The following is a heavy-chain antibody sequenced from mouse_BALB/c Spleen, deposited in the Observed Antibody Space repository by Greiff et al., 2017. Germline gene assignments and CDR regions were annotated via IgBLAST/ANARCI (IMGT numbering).Heavy chain of an antibody. V-gene: IGHV5-6-5*01. Sequence: EVMLVESGGGLVKPGGSLKLSCAASGFTFSRYAMSWVRQTPEKRLEWVASISSGGSTYYPDSVKGRFTISRDNARNILYLQMSSLRSEDTAMYYCAREVYGNYDYWGQGTTLTVSS. CDR3: AREVYGNYDY. J-gene: IGHJ2*01. CDR1: GFTFSRYA. D-gene: IGHD2-1*01. CDR2: ISSGGST.